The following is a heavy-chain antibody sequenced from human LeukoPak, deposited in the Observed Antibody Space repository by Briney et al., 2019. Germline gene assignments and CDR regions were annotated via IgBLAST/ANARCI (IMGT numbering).Heavy chain of an antibody. D-gene: IGHD1-26*01. CDR2: ISGSSSYI. CDR1: GFTFSSYS. Sequence: GGSLRLSCAASGFTFSSYSMNWVRQAPGRGLEWVSSISGSSSYIYYADSVKGRFTISRDNAKNSLYLQMNSLRAEDTAVYYCTTDEGGATGYWGQGTLVTVSS. J-gene: IGHJ4*02. CDR3: TTDEGGATGY. V-gene: IGHV3-21*01.